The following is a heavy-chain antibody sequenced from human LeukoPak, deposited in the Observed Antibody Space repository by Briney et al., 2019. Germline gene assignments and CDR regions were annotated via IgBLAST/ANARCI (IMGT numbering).Heavy chain of an antibody. CDR2: IDQDGSEK. CDR3: VREERYGGNYDY. D-gene: IGHD1-1*01. CDR1: GFSLSSHW. Sequence: PGRSLRLSCAASGFSLSSHWMSWVRQAPGKGLEWVANIDQDGSEKYYVDSVMGRFTISRDNAQNSLYLQMNSLRAEDTAVYYCVREERYGGNYDYWGQGSLVTVSS. V-gene: IGHV3-7*01. J-gene: IGHJ4*02.